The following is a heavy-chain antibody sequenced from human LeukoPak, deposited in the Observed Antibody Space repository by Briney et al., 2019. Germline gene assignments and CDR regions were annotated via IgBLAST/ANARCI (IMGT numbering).Heavy chain of an antibody. V-gene: IGHV1-18*01. D-gene: IGHD3-10*01. J-gene: IGHJ4*02. CDR2: ISAYNGNT. CDR1: GYTFTSYG. Sequence: ASVKVSCKASGYTFTSYGISWVRQAPGQGLEWMGWISAYNGNTNYAQKLQGRVTMTTDTSTSTAYMELRSLRSDDTAVYYCARLLWSYLASGSYYNPDYYFDYWGQGTLVTVSS. CDR3: ARLLWSYLASGSYYNPDYYFDY.